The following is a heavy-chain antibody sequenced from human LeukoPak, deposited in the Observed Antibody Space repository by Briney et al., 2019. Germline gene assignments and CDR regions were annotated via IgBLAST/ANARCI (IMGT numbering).Heavy chain of an antibody. D-gene: IGHD2/OR15-2a*01. J-gene: IGHJ4*02. Sequence: GGSLRLSCTASGFTFGDHAMNWVRQAPGKGLEWVGFISSKDYGGTTEYAASVTGRFTNSRVDSKSIAYLQMDSLKSEDTAVYYCIRQYYDYWGQGTMVTVSS. V-gene: IGHV3-49*04. CDR3: IRQYYDY. CDR2: ISSKDYGGTT. CDR1: GFTFGDHA.